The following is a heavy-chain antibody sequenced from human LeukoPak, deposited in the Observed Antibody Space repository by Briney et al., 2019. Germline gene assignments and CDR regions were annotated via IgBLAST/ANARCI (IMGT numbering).Heavy chain of an antibody. J-gene: IGHJ5*02. CDR2: ISYDGSRK. CDR1: RFSFSDCD. V-gene: IGHV3-30*18. Sequence: GGSLRLSCRASRFSFSDCDMHWVRQAPGKGLEWVAVISYDGSRKHYGDSVKGRFTISRDNSESTLFLQMNSLRAEDTAVYYCAKYYYGSGSPGRAHNWFDPWGQGTLVTVSS. CDR3: AKYYYGSGSPGRAHNWFDP. D-gene: IGHD3-10*01.